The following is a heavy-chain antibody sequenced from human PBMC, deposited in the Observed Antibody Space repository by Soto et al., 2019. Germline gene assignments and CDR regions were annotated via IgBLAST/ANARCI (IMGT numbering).Heavy chain of an antibody. CDR1: GGSISSSSYY. D-gene: IGHD3-22*01. Sequence: PSETLSLTCTVSGGSISSSSYYWGWIRQPPGKGLEWIGSIYYSGSTYYNPSLKSRVTISVDTSKKQFSLKLSSVPAADTAVHYCARLSLITMIVVVKGYYFDYWGQGTLVTVFS. V-gene: IGHV4-39*01. CDR3: ARLSLITMIVVVKGYYFDY. CDR2: IYYSGST. J-gene: IGHJ4*02.